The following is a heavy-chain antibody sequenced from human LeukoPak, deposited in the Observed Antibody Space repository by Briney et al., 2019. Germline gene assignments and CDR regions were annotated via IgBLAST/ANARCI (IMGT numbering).Heavy chain of an antibody. J-gene: IGHJ4*02. CDR2: ISAYNGNT. CDR1: GYASTRYG. D-gene: IGHD3-22*01. V-gene: IGHV1-18*01. CDR3: ARGATYYYDSSGYYLDY. Sequence: GASVKVSCKPSGYASTRYGISWVRQAPGEGLERMGWISAYNGNTNYAQKLQGRVTMTTDTSTSTAYMELRSLRSDDTAVYYCARGATYYYDSSGYYLDYWGQGTLVTVSS.